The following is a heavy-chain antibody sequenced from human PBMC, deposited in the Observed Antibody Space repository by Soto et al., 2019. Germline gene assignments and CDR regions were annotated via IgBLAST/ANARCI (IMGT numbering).Heavy chain of an antibody. J-gene: IGHJ6*02. V-gene: IGHV5-51*01. CDR3: ERPRTVTTVGDYYYHGMEV. CDR2: IYPGDSDT. Sequence: GESLKISCRGFGYSFTNYWIGWVRQMPGKGLEWMGLIYPGDSDTRYSPSFQGQVTISADKSISTAYLQWSGLKASDTAMYYCERPRTVTTVGDYYYHGMEVWGQGTTVTVS. CDR1: GYSFTNYW. D-gene: IGHD4-4*01.